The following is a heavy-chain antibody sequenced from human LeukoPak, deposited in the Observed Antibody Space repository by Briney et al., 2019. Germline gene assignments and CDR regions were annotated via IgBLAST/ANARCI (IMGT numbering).Heavy chain of an antibody. CDR3: ASLGGAAPLLPGMDV. Sequence: PSEALSLTCAVYGGSFSGYYWSWIRQPPGKGLEWIGEINHSGSTNYNPSLKSRVTISVDTSKNQFSLKLSSVTAADTAVYYCASLGGAAPLLPGMDVWGQGTTVTVSS. CDR2: INHSGST. CDR1: GGSFSGYY. V-gene: IGHV4-34*01. D-gene: IGHD6-6*01. J-gene: IGHJ6*02.